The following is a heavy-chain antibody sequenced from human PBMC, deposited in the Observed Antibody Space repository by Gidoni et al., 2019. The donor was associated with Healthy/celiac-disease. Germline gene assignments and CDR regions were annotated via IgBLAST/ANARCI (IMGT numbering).Heavy chain of an antibody. V-gene: IGHV3-23*01. CDR3: AKDQRYGYDILTGYYPTTTFDY. CDR1: GFPFSSYA. D-gene: IGHD3-9*01. CDR2: ISGSGGST. Sequence: EVQLLESGGGLVQPGGSLRLSCAASGFPFSSYAMSWVRQAPGKGLGWVSAISGSGGSTYYADSVKGRFTISRDNSKNTLYLQMNSRRAEDTAVYYCAKDQRYGYDILTGYYPTTTFDYWGQGTLVTVSS. J-gene: IGHJ4*02.